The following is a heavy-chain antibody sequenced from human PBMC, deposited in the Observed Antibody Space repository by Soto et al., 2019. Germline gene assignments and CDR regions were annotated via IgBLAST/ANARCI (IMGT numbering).Heavy chain of an antibody. D-gene: IGHD1-26*01. Sequence: ASVKVSCKASGYTFTSYYMHWVRQAPGQGLEWMGIINPSGGSTSYAQKFQGRVTMTRDTSTSTVYMELSSLRSEDTAVYYCARELIEGGATNRYYYYGMDVWGQGTTVTVSS. V-gene: IGHV1-46*01. J-gene: IGHJ6*02. CDR3: ARELIEGGATNRYYYYGMDV. CDR2: INPSGGST. CDR1: GYTFTSYY.